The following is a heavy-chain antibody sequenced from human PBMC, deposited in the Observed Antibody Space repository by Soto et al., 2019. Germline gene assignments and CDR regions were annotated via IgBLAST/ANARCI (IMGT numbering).Heavy chain of an antibody. CDR1: GFSFSSYT. J-gene: IGHJ4*02. V-gene: IGHV3-30*04. D-gene: IGHD1-26*01. CDR2: ISHDGGDK. Sequence: PGWSLRLSCAASGFSFSSYTMHWVRQTPGKGLERAAFISHDGGDKYYADSVKGRFTISRDNSKNTLYLQMNSLRREDTSVYYCWGEYSVAVAAPGYWGQGILVTVSS. CDR3: WGEYSVAVAAPGY.